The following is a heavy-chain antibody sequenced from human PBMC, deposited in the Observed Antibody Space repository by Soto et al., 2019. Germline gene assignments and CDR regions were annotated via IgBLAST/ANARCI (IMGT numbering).Heavy chain of an antibody. Sequence: QVQLVQSGAEVKKPGASAKVSCKASGYTFTRYHMHWVRQAPGQGLEWMGIINPSGGSTSYAQKFQGRVIMTRDTSTGTVYMELSSLRSEDTAVYFCARDVTARSFDWLLSTYYYGMDVWGQGTTVTVSS. CDR2: INPSGGST. J-gene: IGHJ6*02. CDR1: GYTFTRYH. D-gene: IGHD3-9*01. V-gene: IGHV1-46*01. CDR3: ARDVTARSFDWLLSTYYYGMDV.